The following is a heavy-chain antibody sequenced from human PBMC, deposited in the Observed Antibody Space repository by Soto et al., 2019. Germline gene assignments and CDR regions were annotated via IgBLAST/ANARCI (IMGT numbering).Heavy chain of an antibody. J-gene: IGHJ2*01. CDR3: TSFYCGGDCYPDFDL. V-gene: IGHV3-49*03. CDR1: GFTFGDYA. Sequence: PGGSLRLSCTASGFTFGDYAMSWFRQAPGKGLEWVGFIRSKAYGGTTEYAASVKGRFTISRDDSKSIAYLQMNSLKTEDTAVYYCTSFYCGGDCYPDFDLWGRGTLVTVSS. D-gene: IGHD2-21*02. CDR2: IRSKAYGGTT.